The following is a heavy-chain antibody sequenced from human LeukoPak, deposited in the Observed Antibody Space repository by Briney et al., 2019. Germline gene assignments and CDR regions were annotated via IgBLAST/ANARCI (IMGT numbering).Heavy chain of an antibody. CDR1: GFTFSSYG. CDR3: ARARYPYDAFDI. J-gene: IGHJ3*02. Sequence: GGSLRLSCAASGFTFSSYGMHWVRQAPGKGLEWVAVIWYDGSNKYYADSVKGRFTISRDNSKNTLYLQMNSLRAEDTAVYYCARARYPYDAFDIWGQGTMVTVSS. V-gene: IGHV3-33*01. CDR2: IWYDGSNK. D-gene: IGHD3-9*01.